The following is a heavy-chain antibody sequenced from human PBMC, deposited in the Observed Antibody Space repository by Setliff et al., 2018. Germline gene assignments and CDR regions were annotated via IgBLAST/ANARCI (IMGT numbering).Heavy chain of an antibody. CDR1: GGTFSTYG. Sequence: SVKVSCKDSGGTFSTYGITWVRQAPGQGLEWVGGIMPIFGTINYAQKFQGRVTITADESTSTVYMELSSLRSDDTALYYCAREEGYYYDSTDYYYYMDVWGKGTTVTVSS. CDR3: AREEGYYYDSTDYYYYMDV. J-gene: IGHJ6*03. V-gene: IGHV1-69*13. CDR2: IMPIFGTI. D-gene: IGHD3-22*01.